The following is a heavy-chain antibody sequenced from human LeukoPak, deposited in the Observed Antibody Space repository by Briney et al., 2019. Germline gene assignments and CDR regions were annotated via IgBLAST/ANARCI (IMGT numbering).Heavy chain of an antibody. V-gene: IGHV1-69*05. D-gene: IGHD2-21*01. CDR3: AREHDYSPFFDY. Sequence: SVKVSCKASGGTVSSYAISWVRQAPGQGREWMGGIIPIFGTANYAQKFQGRVTITTDESTSTAYMELSTLRSEDTAVYYCAREHDYSPFFDYWGQGTLVTVSS. CDR2: IIPIFGTA. CDR1: GGTVSSYA. J-gene: IGHJ4*02.